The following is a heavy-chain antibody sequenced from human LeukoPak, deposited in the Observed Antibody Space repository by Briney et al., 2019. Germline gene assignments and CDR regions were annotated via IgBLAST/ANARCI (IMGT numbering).Heavy chain of an antibody. CDR3: ARDKNGAKYWAFDY. Sequence: GGSLRLSCAASGFSFDDHAMHWVRQVPGKGLQWVSGISWNSGMRDYADSVKGRFTISRDNAKNSLYLEMDSLRAEDTALYYCARDKNGAKYWAFDYWGQGSLVIVSP. CDR1: GFSFDDHA. J-gene: IGHJ4*02. V-gene: IGHV3-9*01. D-gene: IGHD4/OR15-4a*01. CDR2: ISWNSGMR.